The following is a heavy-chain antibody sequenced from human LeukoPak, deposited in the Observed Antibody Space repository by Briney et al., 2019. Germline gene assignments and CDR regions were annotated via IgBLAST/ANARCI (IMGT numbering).Heavy chain of an antibody. CDR3: ARLTWGSYRFGDY. J-gene: IGHJ4*02. CDR1: GYSFTTYW. D-gene: IGHD3-16*02. Sequence: GESLKISCKGFGYSFTTYWIGWVRQMPGKGLEWMGIIYPGESDSRYSPSFQGQVTISADKSISTAYLHLSSLKASDTAMYYCARLTWGSYRFGDYWGQGTLVTVSS. CDR2: IYPGESDS. V-gene: IGHV5-51*01.